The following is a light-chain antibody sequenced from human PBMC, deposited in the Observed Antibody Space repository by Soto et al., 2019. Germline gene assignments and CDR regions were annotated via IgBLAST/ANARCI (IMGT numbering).Light chain of an antibody. CDR2: LAS. CDR1: QSVSTY. J-gene: IGKJ1*01. V-gene: IGKV1-5*01. Sequence: IQLTQSPSSLSASVGDRVTITCRASQSVSTYLNWYQQKPGKAPRLLIYLASSLHSGVPSRFTGSGYETEFTLTISSLQPDDFATYYCQQYNSYSTFGQGTKVEIK. CDR3: QQYNSYST.